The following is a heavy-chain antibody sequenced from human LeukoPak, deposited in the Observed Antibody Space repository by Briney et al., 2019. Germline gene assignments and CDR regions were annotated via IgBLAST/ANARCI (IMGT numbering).Heavy chain of an antibody. V-gene: IGHV3-23*01. D-gene: IGHD3-9*01. Sequence: GGSLRLSCAASGFTFSSYAMSWVRQAPGKGLEWVSAISGSGGSTYYADSVKGQFTISRDNSKNTLYLQMNSLRAEDTAVYYCAKNYDILTGLPDYWGQGTLVTVSS. J-gene: IGHJ4*02. CDR1: GFTFSSYA. CDR3: AKNYDILTGLPDY. CDR2: ISGSGGST.